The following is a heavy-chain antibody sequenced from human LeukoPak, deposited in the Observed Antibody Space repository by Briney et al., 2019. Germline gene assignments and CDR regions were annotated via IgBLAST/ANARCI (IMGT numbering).Heavy chain of an antibody. CDR3: ARDRYCSDGSCYYYYYGMDV. J-gene: IGHJ6*02. Sequence: GASVKVSCKASGYTFTSYGISWVRQAPGQGLEWMGWISAYNGNTNYAQKLQGRVTMTTDTSTSTAYMELRSLRSDDTAVYYCARDRYCSDGSCYYYYYGMDVWGQGTTVTVFS. V-gene: IGHV1-18*01. CDR1: GYTFTSYG. CDR2: ISAYNGNT. D-gene: IGHD2-15*01.